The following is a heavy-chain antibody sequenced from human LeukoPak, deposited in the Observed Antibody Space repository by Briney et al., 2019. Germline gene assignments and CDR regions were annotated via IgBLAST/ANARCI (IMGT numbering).Heavy chain of an antibody. J-gene: IGHJ4*02. CDR2: IYYSGST. Sequence: SETLSLTCTVSGGSISSGGYYWSWIRQHPGKGLEWIGYIYYSGSTYYNPSLKSRVTISVDTSKNQFSLKLSSVTAADTAVYYCARIGDGYNYYYFDSWGQGTLVTVSS. V-gene: IGHV4-31*03. D-gene: IGHD5-24*01. CDR3: ARIGDGYNYYYFDS. CDR1: GGSISSGGYY.